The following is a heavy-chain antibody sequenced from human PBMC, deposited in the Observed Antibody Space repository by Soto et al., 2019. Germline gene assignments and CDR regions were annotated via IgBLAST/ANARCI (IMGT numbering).Heavy chain of an antibody. V-gene: IGHV2-26*01. CDR3: VRMNADTFQYYYAMDV. J-gene: IGHJ6*04. CDR2: IFSDAER. Sequence: QVTLKESGPVLVKPTETLTLTCTVSGFSLTTGRMGVSWIRQPPGKALEWLAHIFSDAERSYSTSMQSRLTISKDTSGSQVVLSMTNVDPVDTGTYYCVRMNADTFQYYYAMDVWGNGTTVTVSS. CDR1: GFSLTTGRMG. D-gene: IGHD2-8*01.